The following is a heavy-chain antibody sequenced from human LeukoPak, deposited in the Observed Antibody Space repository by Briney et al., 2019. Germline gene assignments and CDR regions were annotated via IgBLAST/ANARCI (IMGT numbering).Heavy chain of an antibody. CDR2: ISYDGSNK. V-gene: IGHV3-30*03. CDR3: ARVPQWLDTRNAFDI. D-gene: IGHD6-19*01. CDR1: GFTFSSYG. Sequence: PGGSLRLSCAASGFTFSSYGMHWVRQAPGKGLEWVAVISYDGSNKYYADSVKGRFTISRDNSKNTLYLQMNSLRAEDTAVYYCARVPQWLDTRNAFDIWGQGTMVTVSS. J-gene: IGHJ3*02.